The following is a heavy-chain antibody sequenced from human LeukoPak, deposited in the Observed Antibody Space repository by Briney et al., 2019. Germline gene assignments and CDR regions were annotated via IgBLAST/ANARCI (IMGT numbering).Heavy chain of an antibody. CDR3: AKDGGQWESSHWFDL. CDR1: GFIVSTCA. Sequence: GGSLRLSCAASGFIVSTCAMTWVRKAPGKGLEWVSSISISGNIIYYADSVKGRFTISRDNFRNTLYLQMNSLTAEDTALYYCAKDGGQWESSHWFDLWGQGTLVTVSA. J-gene: IGHJ5*02. D-gene: IGHD1-26*01. V-gene: IGHV3-23*01. CDR2: ISISGNII.